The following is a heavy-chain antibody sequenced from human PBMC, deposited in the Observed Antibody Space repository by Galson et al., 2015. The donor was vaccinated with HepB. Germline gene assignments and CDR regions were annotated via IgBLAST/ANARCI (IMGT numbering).Heavy chain of an antibody. CDR2: ISSSSSTI. CDR1: GFTFSSYS. D-gene: IGHD2-15*01. CDR3: ARVRSSHYYYYYYMDV. Sequence: SLRLSCAASGFTFSSYSMNWVRQAPGKGLEWVSYISSSSSTIYYADSVKGRFTISRDNAKNSLYLQMNSLRDEDTAVYYCARVRSSHYYYYYYMDVWGKGTTVTVSS. J-gene: IGHJ6*03. V-gene: IGHV3-48*02.